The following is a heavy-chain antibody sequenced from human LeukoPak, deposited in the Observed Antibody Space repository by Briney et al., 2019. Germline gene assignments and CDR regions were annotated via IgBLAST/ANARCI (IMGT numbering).Heavy chain of an antibody. V-gene: IGHV1-2*02. J-gene: IGHJ1*01. D-gene: IGHD6-13*01. CDR1: GYTFTGYY. CDR3: ARDGLWTGYSSSPLHPGHFQH. Sequence: ASVKVSCKASGYTFTGYYMHWVRQAPGQGLEWMGWINPNSGGTNYAQKLQGRVTMTRDTSISTAYMELSRLRSDDTAVYYCARDGLWTGYSSSPLHPGHFQHWGQGTLVTVSS. CDR2: INPNSGGT.